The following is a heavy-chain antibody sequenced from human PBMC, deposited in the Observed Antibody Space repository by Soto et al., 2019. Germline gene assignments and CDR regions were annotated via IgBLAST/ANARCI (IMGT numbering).Heavy chain of an antibody. CDR1: GFTFSSYS. CDR3: ARDTIVVVPAAISGSYYGMDV. Sequence: GGSLRLSCAASGFTFSSYSMNWVRQAPGKGLEWVSSISSSSSYIYYADSVKGRFTISRDNAKNSLYLQMNSLRAEDTAVYYCARDTIVVVPAAISGSYYGMDVWGQGTTVTVSS. CDR2: ISSSSSYI. D-gene: IGHD2-2*02. V-gene: IGHV3-21*01. J-gene: IGHJ6*02.